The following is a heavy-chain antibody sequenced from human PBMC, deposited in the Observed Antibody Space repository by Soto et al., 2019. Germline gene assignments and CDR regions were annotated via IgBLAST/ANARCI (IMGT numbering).Heavy chain of an antibody. V-gene: IGHV3-30*18. CDR1: GFTFSSYG. CDR3: AKDDSSGYYLYYFDY. D-gene: IGHD3-22*01. CDR2: ISYDGSNK. Sequence: GGSLRLSCAASGFTFSSYGMHWVRQAPGKGLEWVAVISYDGSNKYYADSVKGRFTISRDNSKNTLYLQMNSLRAEDTAVYYCAKDDSSGYYLYYFDYWGQGALVTLSS. J-gene: IGHJ4*02.